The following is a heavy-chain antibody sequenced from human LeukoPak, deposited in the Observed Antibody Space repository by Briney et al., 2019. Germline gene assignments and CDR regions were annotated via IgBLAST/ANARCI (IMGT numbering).Heavy chain of an antibody. J-gene: IGHJ5*02. D-gene: IGHD1-1*01. V-gene: IGHV1-2*02. CDR1: GYTFTGYY. Sequence: ASVKVSCKASGYTFTGYYMQWVRQAAGQGVEWMGWINPNSGGTNYAQKFQGRVTMTRDTSISTAYMELSRLRSEDTAVYYCARDRGLSMERLWRNNWFDPWGQGTLVTVSS. CDR3: ARDRGLSMERLWRNNWFDP. CDR2: INPNSGGT.